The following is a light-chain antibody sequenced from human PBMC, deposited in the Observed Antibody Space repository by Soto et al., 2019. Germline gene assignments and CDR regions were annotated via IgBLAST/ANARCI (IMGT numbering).Light chain of an antibody. CDR1: QSISDY. Sequence: DIQMTQSPSSLSASVGDRVTITCRASQSISDYLNWYQQKPGAAPKLLIFAASSLQSGVPERFSGGGSGTDFTLTISSLQPEDFATYYCQQSYRKPKTFGEGPKV. J-gene: IGKJ1*01. CDR3: QQSYRKPKT. CDR2: AAS. V-gene: IGKV1-39*01.